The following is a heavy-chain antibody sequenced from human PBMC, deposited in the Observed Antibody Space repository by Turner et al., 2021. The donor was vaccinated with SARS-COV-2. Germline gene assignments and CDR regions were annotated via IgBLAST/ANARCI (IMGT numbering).Heavy chain of an antibody. CDR1: D. J-gene: IGHJ6*02. Sequence: DINWVRQATGQGLEWMGWMNPNSGNTGYAQKFPGRVTMTRDTSISTAYMELSSLRPEETAVFYCARLHGHCTSTSCYWYYYFGMDVWGQGTTVTVSS. V-gene: IGHV1-8*01. D-gene: IGHD2-2*01. CDR2: MNPNSGNT. CDR3: ARLHGHCTSTSCYWYYYFGMDV.